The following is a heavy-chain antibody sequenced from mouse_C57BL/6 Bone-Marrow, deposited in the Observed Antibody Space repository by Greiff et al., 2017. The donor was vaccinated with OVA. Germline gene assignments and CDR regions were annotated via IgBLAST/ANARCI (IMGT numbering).Heavy chain of an antibody. Sequence: VKLMESGAELVRPGTSVKVSCKASGYAFTNYLIEWVKQRPGQGLEWIGVINPGSGGTNYNEKFKGKATLTADKSSSTAYMQLSSLTSEDSAVYFCARVYGSSYYFDYWGQGTTLTVSS. D-gene: IGHD1-1*01. CDR2: INPGSGGT. V-gene: IGHV1-54*01. J-gene: IGHJ2*01. CDR3: ARVYGSSYYFDY. CDR1: GYAFTNYL.